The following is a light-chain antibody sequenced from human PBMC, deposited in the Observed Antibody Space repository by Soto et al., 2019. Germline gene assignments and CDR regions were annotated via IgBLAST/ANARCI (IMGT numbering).Light chain of an antibody. CDR3: QQYGSSRFT. V-gene: IGKV3-20*01. Sequence: EIVLTQSPGTLSLSPGESDTLSCRASQSISSSYLAWYQQKPGQAPSLLIYGASSRSPGIPDRFSGSGSGTDFSLTISRLEPEDFAVYYYQQYGSSRFTFGPGTKVDIQ. CDR1: QSISSSY. J-gene: IGKJ3*01. CDR2: GAS.